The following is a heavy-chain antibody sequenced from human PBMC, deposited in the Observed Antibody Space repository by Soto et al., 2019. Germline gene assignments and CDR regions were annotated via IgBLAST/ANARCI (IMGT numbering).Heavy chain of an antibody. CDR2: ISGSGGST. V-gene: IGHV3-23*01. D-gene: IGHD3-3*01. Sequence: GGSLRLSCAASGFNFSSYAMSWVRQAPGKGLEWVSAISGSGGSTYYADSVKGRFTISRDNSKNTLYLQMNSLRAEDTAVYYCAKALWSGYLPTISYYYGMDVWGQGTTVTVSS. J-gene: IGHJ6*02. CDR3: AKALWSGYLPTISYYYGMDV. CDR1: GFNFSSYA.